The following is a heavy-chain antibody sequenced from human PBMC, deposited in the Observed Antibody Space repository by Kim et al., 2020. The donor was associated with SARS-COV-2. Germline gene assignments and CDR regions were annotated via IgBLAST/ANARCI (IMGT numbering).Heavy chain of an antibody. J-gene: IGHJ4*02. Sequence: RRSQVTISVDTSKNQFSRKLSSVTAADTAVYYCARESRIAVAAQYYFDYWGQGTLVTVSS. D-gene: IGHD6-19*01. V-gene: IGHV4-59*01. CDR3: ARESRIAVAAQYYFDY.